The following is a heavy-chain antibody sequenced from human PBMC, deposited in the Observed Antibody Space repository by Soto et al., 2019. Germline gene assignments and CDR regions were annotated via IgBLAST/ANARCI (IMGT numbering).Heavy chain of an antibody. D-gene: IGHD3-10*01. CDR3: ARVIHTPLGELCVDP. V-gene: IGHV4-31*03. CDR2: IYYSWST. J-gene: IGHJ5*02. Sequence: TLSLTCPVSGASISSGGYYWSWIRQHPGKGLEWIGYIYYSWSTYYNPSLKSRVTISVDTSRNQFSLKLSSVTAADTAVYYCARVIHTPLGELCVDPWGQGTLVTVSS. CDR1: GASISSGGYY.